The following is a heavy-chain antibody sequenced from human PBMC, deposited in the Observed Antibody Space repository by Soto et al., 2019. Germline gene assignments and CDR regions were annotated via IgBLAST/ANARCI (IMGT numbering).Heavy chain of an antibody. CDR2: ISGSGGGT. CDR3: AKFGMATTKRSPPYYIDY. J-gene: IGHJ4*02. Sequence: GGSLRLSCAASGFTFSSYAMSWVRQAPGKGLECVSSISGSGGGTYYADSVKGRFTCSRDNSKNTLYLQMNSLRAEDTAVYYCAKFGMATTKRSPPYYIDYWGQGA. D-gene: IGHD1-1*01. CDR1: GFTFSSYA. V-gene: IGHV3-23*01.